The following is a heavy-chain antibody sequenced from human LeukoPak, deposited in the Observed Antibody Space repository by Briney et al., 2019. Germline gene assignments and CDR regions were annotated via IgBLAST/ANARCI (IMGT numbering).Heavy chain of an antibody. D-gene: IGHD3-10*01. CDR2: ISAYNGYT. Sequence: ASVKVSCKASGYSFTNYGISWVRQAPGQGLEWMGWISAYNGYTHFAQKFQGRVTMTTDTSTSTAYMELRSLRSDDTAVYYCARDRRTERVRGVYIDYWGQGTLVTVSS. J-gene: IGHJ4*02. CDR1: GYSFTNYG. CDR3: ARDRRTERVRGVYIDY. V-gene: IGHV1-18*01.